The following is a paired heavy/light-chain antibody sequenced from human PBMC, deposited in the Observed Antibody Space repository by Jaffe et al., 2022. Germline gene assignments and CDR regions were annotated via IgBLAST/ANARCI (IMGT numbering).Heavy chain of an antibody. D-gene: IGHD3-9*01. CDR1: GGSFSGYY. CDR3: ANGRGVRYFDWLLPATSEEHRRDNWFDP. Sequence: QVQLQQWGAGLLKPSETLSLTCAVYGGSFSGYYWSWIRQPPGKGLEWIGEINHSGSTNYNPSLKSRVIISVDTSKNQFSLKLSSVTAADTAVYYCANGRGVRYFDWLLPATSEEHRRDNWFDPWGQGTLVTVSS. J-gene: IGHJ5*02. V-gene: IGHV4-34*01. CDR2: INHSGST.
Light chain of an antibody. CDR3: QQYASSPPYT. J-gene: IGKJ2*01. CDR1: QSVSSSY. Sequence: EIVLTQSPGTLSLSPGERATLSCRASQSVSSSYLAWYQQKPGQAPRLLIYGASSRATGIPDRFSGSGSGTDFTLTISRLEPEDFAVYYCQQYASSPPYTFGQGTKLEIK. CDR2: GAS. V-gene: IGKV3-20*01.